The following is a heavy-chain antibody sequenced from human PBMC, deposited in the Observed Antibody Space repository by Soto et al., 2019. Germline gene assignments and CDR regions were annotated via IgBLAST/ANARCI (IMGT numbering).Heavy chain of an antibody. CDR1: GCTLHDLW. CDR3: ARRRGRCSDGVCYSCWFDP. D-gene: IGHD2-8*01. Sequence: GESLKIYCKGSGCTLHDLWIGWVRHTPDKGLEWIGFVFLGDSDARYSPAFQGQVAMSADRSGTYLQWSSLKASDTGIYYCARRRGRCSDGVCYSCWFDPWGQGTRVTVSS. V-gene: IGHV5-51*01. CDR2: VFLGDSDA. J-gene: IGHJ5*02.